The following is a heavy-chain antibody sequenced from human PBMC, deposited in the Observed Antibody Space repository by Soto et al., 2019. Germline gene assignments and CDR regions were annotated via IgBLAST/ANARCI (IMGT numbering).Heavy chain of an antibody. D-gene: IGHD2-8*02. V-gene: IGHV3-30*18. Sequence: QVQLVESGGGVVQPGRSLRLSCVASGFTFNYYAMHWVRQAPGKGLEWVAVIVYDGSYKYYADSVKGRFTISRDSSKNKLYLQMDSLRAEDTAVYYCAKDRGFCTGGTCALFDFWGQGTLVTVSS. CDR1: GFTFNYYA. CDR3: AKDRGFCTGGTCALFDF. J-gene: IGHJ4*02. CDR2: IVYDGSYK.